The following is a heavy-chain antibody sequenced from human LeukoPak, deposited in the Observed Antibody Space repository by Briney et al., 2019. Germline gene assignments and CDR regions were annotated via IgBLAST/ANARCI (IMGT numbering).Heavy chain of an antibody. CDR3: ASAILS. J-gene: IGHJ5*02. V-gene: IGHV3-30*03. CDR1: GFTFSSYG. Sequence: GRSLRLSCAASGFTFSSYGMHWVRQAPGKGLEWVAVISYDGSNKYYADSVKGRFTISRDNSKNTLYLQMNSLRAEDTAVYYCASAILSWGQGTLVTVSS. CDR2: ISYDGSNK.